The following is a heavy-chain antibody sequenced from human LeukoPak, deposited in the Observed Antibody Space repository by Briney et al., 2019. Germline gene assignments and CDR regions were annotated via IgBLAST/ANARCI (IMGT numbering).Heavy chain of an antibody. J-gene: IGHJ4*02. V-gene: IGHV3-7*01. CDR1: GFTFSSYW. CDR2: IKQDGSEK. Sequence: GGSLRLSCAASGFTFSSYWMSWVRQAPGKGLEWVANIKQDGSEKYYVDSVKGRFTISRDNSKNTLDLQMNNLRTDDTAVYYCAKHSWGITGAGTIKYWGQGTLVTVSS. CDR3: AKHSWGITGAGTIKY. D-gene: IGHD6-19*01.